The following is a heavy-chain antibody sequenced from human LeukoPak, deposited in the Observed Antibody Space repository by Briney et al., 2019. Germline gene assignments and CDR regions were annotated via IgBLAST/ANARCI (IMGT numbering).Heavy chain of an antibody. D-gene: IGHD3-10*01. CDR1: GFTFEDYG. CDR2: IDWHGDRT. J-gene: IGHJ4*02. V-gene: IGHV3-20*04. CDR3: ARSGYYASGGYFDY. Sequence: PGGSLRLSCAASGFTFEDYGMSWVRQPPGKGLEWVSGIDWHGDRTGYADSVKGRFTISRDNAKNSLYLQMNSLRAEDTALYYFARSGYYASGGYFDYWGQGTLVTVSS.